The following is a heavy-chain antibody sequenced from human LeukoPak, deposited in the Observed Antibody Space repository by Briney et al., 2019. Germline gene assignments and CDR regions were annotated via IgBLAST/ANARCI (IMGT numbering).Heavy chain of an antibody. Sequence: SETLSLTCTVSSDSISSYYWSWIRQPPGKGLEWIGYIYYSGSTTYNPSLKSRVTISVDTSKNQFSLRLSSVTAADTAVYYCARHGRRRIGLTMIVVYYFDYWGQGTLVTVSS. D-gene: IGHD3-22*01. CDR2: IYYSGST. V-gene: IGHV4-59*08. J-gene: IGHJ4*02. CDR3: ARHGRRRIGLTMIVVYYFDY. CDR1: SDSISSYY.